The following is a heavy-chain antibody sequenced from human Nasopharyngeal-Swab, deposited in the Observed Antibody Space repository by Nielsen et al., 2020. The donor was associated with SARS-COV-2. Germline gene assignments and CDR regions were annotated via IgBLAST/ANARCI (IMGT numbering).Heavy chain of an antibody. CDR3: ASQPGTANNGANWFDP. CDR1: GGSISSSSYY. Sequence: SETLSLTCTVSGGSISSSSYYWSWIRQPPGKGLEWIGEINHSGSTNYNPSLKSRVTISVDTSKNQFSLKLSSVTAADTAVYYCASQPGTANNGANWFDPWGQGTLVTVSS. CDR2: INHSGST. V-gene: IGHV4-39*07. D-gene: IGHD1/OR15-1a*01. J-gene: IGHJ5*02.